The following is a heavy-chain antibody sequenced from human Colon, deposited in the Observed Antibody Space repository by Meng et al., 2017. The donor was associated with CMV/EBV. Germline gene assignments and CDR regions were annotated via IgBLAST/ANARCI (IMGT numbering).Heavy chain of an antibody. D-gene: IGHD1-1*01. CDR2: IRHDGNTQ. J-gene: IGHJ4*02. CDR3: AKEGVEIEPFFDY. V-gene: IGHV3-30*02. Sequence: GESLKISCATSGFTFSGTAMHWVRQASGRGLEWMAYIRHDGNTQYYADSLKGRFTVSRDNSKNTVYLQMDSLRVDDTAVYYCAKEGVEIEPFFDYWGQGTLVTVSS. CDR1: GFTFSGTA.